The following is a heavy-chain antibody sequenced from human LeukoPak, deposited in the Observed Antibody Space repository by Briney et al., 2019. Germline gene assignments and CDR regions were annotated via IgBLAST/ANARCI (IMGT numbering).Heavy chain of an antibody. CDR2: IYYSGST. J-gene: IGHJ4*02. Sequence: SETLSLTCTVSGGPISSYYWSWIRQPPGKGLEWIGYIYYSGSTNYNPSLKSRATISVDTSKNQFSLKLSSVTAADTAVYYCARHACSGWYCYFDYWGQGTLVTVSS. CDR1: GGPISSYY. D-gene: IGHD6-19*01. CDR3: ARHACSGWYCYFDY. V-gene: IGHV4-59*08.